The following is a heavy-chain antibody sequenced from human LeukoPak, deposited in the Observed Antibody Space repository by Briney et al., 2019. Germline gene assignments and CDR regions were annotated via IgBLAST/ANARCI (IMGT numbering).Heavy chain of an antibody. CDR2: IYYSGST. CDR1: GGSISSYY. Sequence: SETLSLTCTASGGSISSYYWSWIRQPPGKGLEWIGYIYYSGSTNYNPSLKSRVTISVDTSKNRFSLKLSSVTAADTAMYYCARGSYYYDSSDYFNYWGQGTLVTVSS. J-gene: IGHJ4*02. CDR3: ARGSYYYDSSDYFNY. D-gene: IGHD3-22*01. V-gene: IGHV4-59*01.